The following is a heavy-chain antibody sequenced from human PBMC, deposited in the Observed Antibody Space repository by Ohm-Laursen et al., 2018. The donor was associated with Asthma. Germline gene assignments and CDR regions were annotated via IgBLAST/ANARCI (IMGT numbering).Heavy chain of an antibody. CDR2: IYYSGLT. Sequence: TLSLTCTVSGDSISSGNNYWSWIRQHPGKGLEWIGYIYYSGLTYSNPSLRSRVIISVDTSKNQFSLNLTSVTAADTAVYCCARGAFYYESTGYYFFDHWGQGALVTVSS. CDR1: GDSISSGNNY. CDR3: ARGAFYYESTGYYFFDH. D-gene: IGHD3-22*01. V-gene: IGHV4-31*03. J-gene: IGHJ4*02.